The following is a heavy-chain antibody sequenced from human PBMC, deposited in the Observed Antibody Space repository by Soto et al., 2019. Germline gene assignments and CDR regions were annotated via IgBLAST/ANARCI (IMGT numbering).Heavy chain of an antibody. Sequence: SETLSLTCTVSGASISSYYWSWIRQPAGKGLEWVGRFYTSGRTNYNPSLKSRFAISRDNSKNTVSLQMNTLRPEDTAVYYCAKSLGFCTSAACSPHFYCVMDVWGQGTTVTVSS. V-gene: IGHV4-4*07. J-gene: IGHJ6*02. CDR3: AKSLGFCTSAACSPHFYCVMDV. CDR2: FYTSGRT. CDR1: GASISSYY. D-gene: IGHD2-8*01.